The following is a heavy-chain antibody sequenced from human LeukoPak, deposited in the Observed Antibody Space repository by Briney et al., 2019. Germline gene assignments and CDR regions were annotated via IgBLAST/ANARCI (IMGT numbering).Heavy chain of an antibody. CDR3: ARAYYYDSSGRYYFDY. J-gene: IGHJ4*02. V-gene: IGHV4-30-2*01. D-gene: IGHD3-22*01. Sequence: PSETLSLTCAVSGGSISSGGYSWSWIRQPPGKGLEWIGYIYHSGSTYYNPSLKSRVTISVDRSKNQFSLKLSSVTAADTAVYYCARAYYYDSSGRYYFDYWGQGTLVTVSS. CDR1: GGSISSGGYS. CDR2: IYHSGST.